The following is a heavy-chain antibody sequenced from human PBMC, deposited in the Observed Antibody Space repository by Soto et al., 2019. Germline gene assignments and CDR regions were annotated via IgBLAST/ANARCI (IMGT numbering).Heavy chain of an antibody. CDR2: ISDTCHRI. CDR1: GFNFGSNY. D-gene: IGHD6-19*01. Sequence: EVLLLGSGGGLVQPGGSLRLSCSASGFNFGSNYMAWVRQAPGKGLEYVASISDTCHRIFHADPLKGRFTISRDNSRNRLYLEMKSLRAEDTALYYCVILADGKFDLWGQGTLVIVSS. CDR3: VILADGKFDL. J-gene: IGHJ5*02. V-gene: IGHV3-23*01.